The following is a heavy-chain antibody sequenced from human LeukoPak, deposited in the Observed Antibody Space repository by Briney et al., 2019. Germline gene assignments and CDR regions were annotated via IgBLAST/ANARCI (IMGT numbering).Heavy chain of an antibody. J-gene: IGHJ4*02. CDR2: INHSGST. CDR1: GGSFSGYY. Sequence: SETLSLTCAVYGGSFSGYYWSWIRQPPGKGLEWIGEINHSGSTNYNPSLKSRVTISVDTPKNQFSLKLSSVTAADTAVYYCARPSQGSFDYWGQGTLVTVSS. V-gene: IGHV4-34*01. CDR3: ARPSQGSFDY.